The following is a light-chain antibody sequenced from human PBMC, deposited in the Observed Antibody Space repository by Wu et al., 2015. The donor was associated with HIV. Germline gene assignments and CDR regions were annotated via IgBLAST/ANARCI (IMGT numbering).Light chain of an antibody. CDR2: GAS. J-gene: IGKJ2*01. CDR3: QQSFSLYT. V-gene: IGKV1-39*01. CDR1: QDIETF. Sequence: DIEMTQSPSSLSACVGDRITITCRASQDIETFLNWYQHKPGKAPDLLIRGASSLESGVPLRFSGSGSGTDFTLSINSLQAEDVATYYCQQSFSLYTFGQGTKLEI.